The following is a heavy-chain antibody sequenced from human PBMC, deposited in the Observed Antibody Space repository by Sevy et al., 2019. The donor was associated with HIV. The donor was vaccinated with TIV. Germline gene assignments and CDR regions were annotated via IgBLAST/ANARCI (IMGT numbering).Heavy chain of an antibody. D-gene: IGHD3-10*01. J-gene: IGHJ3*02. CDR2: ISSSSSYI. CDR1: GFTFSSYS. Sequence: GGSLRLSCAASGFTFSSYSMNWVRQAPGKGLEWVSSISSSSSYIYYAHSVKGRFTISRDNAKNSLYLQMNSLRAEDTAVYYCASTMVRGVYDAFDIWGQGTMVTVSS. V-gene: IGHV3-21*01. CDR3: ASTMVRGVYDAFDI.